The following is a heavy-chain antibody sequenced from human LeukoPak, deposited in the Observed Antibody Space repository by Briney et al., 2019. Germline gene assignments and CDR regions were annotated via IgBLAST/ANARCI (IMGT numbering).Heavy chain of an antibody. CDR1: GFTFSTYG. J-gene: IGHJ4*02. D-gene: IGHD3-10*01. Sequence: GGSLRLSCAASGFTFSTYGMHWVRQAPGKGLEWVAVISYDGSNKYYADSVKGRFTISRDNSKNTLYLQMNSLRAEDTAVYYCAKDQSHRRGGIDYWGQGTLVTVSS. V-gene: IGHV3-30*18. CDR3: AKDQSHRRGGIDY. CDR2: ISYDGSNK.